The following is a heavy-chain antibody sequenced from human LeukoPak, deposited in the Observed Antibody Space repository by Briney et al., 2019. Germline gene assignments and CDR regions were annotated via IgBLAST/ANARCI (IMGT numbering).Heavy chain of an antibody. D-gene: IGHD2-2*01. J-gene: IGHJ5*02. CDR3: PRDRYCSSTSWYYWFDP. Sequence: ASVKLSCTPSGYTLTGYYMLWVRQAPGHRLECRGWINPNSGGTNYAQKFQGRVTMTRETSIRKAYMEVSRLRSDDTGVYYCPRDRYCSSTSWYYWFDPWGQGTLGTVSS. CDR2: INPNSGGT. CDR1: GYTLTGYY. V-gene: IGHV1-2*02.